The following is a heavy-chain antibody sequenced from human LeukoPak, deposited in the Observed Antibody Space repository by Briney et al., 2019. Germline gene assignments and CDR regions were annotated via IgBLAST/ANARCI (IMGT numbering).Heavy chain of an antibody. V-gene: IGHV4-4*07. J-gene: IGHJ6*03. D-gene: IGHD3-10*01. CDR3: AREISGTYYNPLGYMDV. CDR1: GGSIDIYY. CDR2: IFTSGIA. Sequence: SQTLSLTCTVSGGSIDIYYWNWIRQPAGKGLEWIGRIFTSGIANYNPSLKSRVTMSVDTSKNQFSLNLSSVTAADTAVYYCAREISGTYYNPLGYMDVWGKGTTVTVSS.